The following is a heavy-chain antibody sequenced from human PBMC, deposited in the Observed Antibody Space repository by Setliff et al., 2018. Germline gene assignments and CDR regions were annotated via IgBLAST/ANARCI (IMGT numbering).Heavy chain of an antibody. CDR3: ARVRITPYCMDV. CDR2: VYTTGST. D-gene: IGHD3-10*01. V-gene: IGHV4-4*07. J-gene: IGHJ6*03. CDR1: GGSMGSYY. Sequence: SETLSLTCTVSGGSMGSYYWTWIRQPAGKGLEWIGRVYTTGSTAFNPSLNSRVTMSLDKSKNQFSLKLYSVTAADTAVYFCARVRITPYCMDVWGKGTTVTV.